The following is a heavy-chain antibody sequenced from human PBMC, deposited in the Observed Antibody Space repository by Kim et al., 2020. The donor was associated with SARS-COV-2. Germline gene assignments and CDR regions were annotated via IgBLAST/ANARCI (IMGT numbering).Heavy chain of an antibody. CDR2: A. Sequence: ATSATKFQGRVTITADKSTRTAYMELSSLRSEDTAVYYCARSAAAAIQDYWGQGTLVTISS. D-gene: IGHD2-2*01. J-gene: IGHJ4*02. CDR3: ARSAAAAIQDY. V-gene: IGHV1-69*02.